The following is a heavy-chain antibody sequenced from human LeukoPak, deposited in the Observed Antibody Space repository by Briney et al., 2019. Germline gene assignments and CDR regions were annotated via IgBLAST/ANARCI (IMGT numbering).Heavy chain of an antibody. CDR1: GGTFSSYA. CDR2: IIPIFGTA. Sequence: GASVKVSCKASGGTFSSYAISWVRQAPGQGLEWMGGIIPIFGTASYAQKFQGRVTMTRDTSTSTVYMELSSLRSEDTAVYYCALEPGSYPSAYFDYWGQGTLVTVSS. D-gene: IGHD1-26*01. CDR3: ALEPGSYPSAYFDY. J-gene: IGHJ4*02. V-gene: IGHV1-69*05.